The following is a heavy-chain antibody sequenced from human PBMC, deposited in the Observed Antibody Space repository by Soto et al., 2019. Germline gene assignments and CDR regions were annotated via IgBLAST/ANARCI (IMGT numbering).Heavy chain of an antibody. CDR2: ISAYNGNT. V-gene: IGHV1-18*01. J-gene: IGHJ4*02. CDR3: ARDPPPPDY. Sequence: QVQLVQSGAEVKKPGASVKVSCKASGYTFASYAISWMRQAPGQGLEWMGWISAYNGNTNYAQKVQGRVTMTTDTSTRTADMELRSLRSDDTAVYYCARDPPPPDYWGQGTLVTVSS. CDR1: GYTFASYA.